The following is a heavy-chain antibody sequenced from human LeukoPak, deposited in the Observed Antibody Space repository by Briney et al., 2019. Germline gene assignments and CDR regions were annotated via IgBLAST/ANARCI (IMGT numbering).Heavy chain of an antibody. V-gene: IGHV4-30-2*01. D-gene: IGHD3-22*01. J-gene: IGHJ2*01. CDR2: IYHSGST. CDR1: GGSISSGGYY. Sequence: SETLSLTCTVSGGSISSGGYYWSWIRQPPGKGLEWIGYIYHSGSTYYNPSLKSRVTISVDRSKNQFSLKLSSVTAADTAVYYCASYYYDSSGTHWYFDLWGRGTLVTVSS. CDR3: ASYYYDSSGTHWYFDL.